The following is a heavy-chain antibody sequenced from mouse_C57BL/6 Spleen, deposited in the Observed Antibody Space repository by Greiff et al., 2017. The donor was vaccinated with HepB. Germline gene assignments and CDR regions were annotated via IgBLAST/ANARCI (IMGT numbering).Heavy chain of an antibody. D-gene: IGHD1-1*01. V-gene: IGHV5-17*01. J-gene: IGHJ1*03. CDR3: ASPHYGSSPYWYFDV. CDR2: ISSGSSTI. Sequence: EVKVEESGGGLVKPGGSLKLSCAASGFTFSDYGMHWVRQAPEKGLEWVAYISSGSSTIYYADTVKGRFTISRDNAKNTLFLQMTSMRSEDTAMYYCASPHYGSSPYWYFDVWGTGTTVTVSS. CDR1: GFTFSDYG.